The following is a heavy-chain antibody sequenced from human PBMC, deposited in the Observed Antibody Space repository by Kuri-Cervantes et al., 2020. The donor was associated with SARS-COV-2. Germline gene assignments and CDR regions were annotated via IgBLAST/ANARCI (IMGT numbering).Heavy chain of an antibody. J-gene: IGHJ4*02. V-gene: IGHV4-30-4*08. CDR1: GGSFSGYY. D-gene: IGHD3-3*01. CDR2: IYYSGST. Sequence: LRLSCAVYGGSFSGYYWSWIRQPPGKGLEWIGYIYYSGSTYYNPSLKSRVTISVDTSKNQFSLKLSSVTAADTAVYYCAGSITISERNFDYWGQGTLVTVSS. CDR3: AGSITISERNFDY.